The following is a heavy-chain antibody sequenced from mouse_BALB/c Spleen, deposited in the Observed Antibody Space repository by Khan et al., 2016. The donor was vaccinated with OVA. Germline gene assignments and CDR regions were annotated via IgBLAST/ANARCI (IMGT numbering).Heavy chain of an antibody. Sequence: QVQLKQSGPELVRPGVSVKISCKGSDYTFTDYAMYWVKQSHAKSLEWIGLISTYSGNTNYNQKFKGKATMTVDKSPSTAYMELARLTSEDSAIYYCARPAYDGYYDYWGQGTTLTVSS. J-gene: IGHJ2*01. D-gene: IGHD2-3*01. CDR1: DYTFTDYA. CDR2: ISTYSGNT. CDR3: ARPAYDGYYDY. V-gene: IGHV1S137*01.